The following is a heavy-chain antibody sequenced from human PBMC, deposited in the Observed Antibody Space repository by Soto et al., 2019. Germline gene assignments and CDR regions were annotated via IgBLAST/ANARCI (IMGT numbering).Heavy chain of an antibody. CDR2: IIPIFGTA. J-gene: IGHJ6*02. CDR3: ANPGPYSSSFSPREYTTRYYYYGMDV. Sequence: SVKVSCKASGGTFSSYAISWVRQAPGQGLEWMGGIIPIFGTANYAQKFQGRVTITADESTSTAYMELSSLRSEDTAVYYCANPGPYSSSFSPREYTTRYYYYGMDVWGQGTTVTV. V-gene: IGHV1-69*13. D-gene: IGHD6-6*01. CDR1: GGTFSSYA.